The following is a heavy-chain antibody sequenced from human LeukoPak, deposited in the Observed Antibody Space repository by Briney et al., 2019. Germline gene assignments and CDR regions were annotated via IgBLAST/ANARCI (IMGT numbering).Heavy chain of an antibody. Sequence: ASVKVSCKASGYTFTSYDINWVRQATGQGLEWMGWMNPNSGNTGYAQKFQGRVTITRDTSASTAYMELSSLRCEDTAVYFCARDQCSSASCYEGDFDYWGQGTLVTISS. CDR2: MNPNSGNT. CDR1: GYTFTSYD. J-gene: IGHJ4*02. CDR3: ARDQCSSASCYEGDFDY. V-gene: IGHV1-8*01. D-gene: IGHD2-2*01.